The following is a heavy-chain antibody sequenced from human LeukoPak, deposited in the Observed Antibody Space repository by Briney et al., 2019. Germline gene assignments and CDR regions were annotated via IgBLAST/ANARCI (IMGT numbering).Heavy chain of an antibody. CDR2: IKQDGSEK. V-gene: IGHV3-7*01. J-gene: IGHJ6*02. D-gene: IGHD2-15*01. CDR3: TCRGYCSGGSCYSRLPYYYYGMDV. CDR1: GFTFSSYW. Sequence: GGSLRLSCAASGFTFSSYWMSWVRQAPGKGLEWVANIKQDGSEKYYVDSVKGRFTISRDNAKNSLYLQMNSLRPEDTAVYYCTCRGYCSGGSCYSRLPYYYYGMDVWRQGTTVTVSS.